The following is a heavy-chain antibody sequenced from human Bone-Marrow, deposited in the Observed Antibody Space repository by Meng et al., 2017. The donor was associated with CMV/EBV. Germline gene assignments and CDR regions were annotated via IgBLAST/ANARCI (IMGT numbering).Heavy chain of an antibody. Sequence: GESLKISCVASGITFSSYAMHWVRQAPGKGLEWVAVISYDGSNKYYADSVKGRFTISRDNSKNTLYLQMNSLRAEDTALYYYARDATGSWELNDWGQGTLVTVSS. J-gene: IGHJ4*02. V-gene: IGHV3-30*04. CDR1: GITFSSYA. CDR3: ARDATGSWELND. D-gene: IGHD1-26*01. CDR2: ISYDGSNK.